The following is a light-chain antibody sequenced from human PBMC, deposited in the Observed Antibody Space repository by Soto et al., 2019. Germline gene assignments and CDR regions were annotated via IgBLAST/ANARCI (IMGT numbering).Light chain of an antibody. CDR3: QHYNSYSEA. J-gene: IGKJ1*01. CDR2: QAS. V-gene: IGKV1-5*03. CDR1: QTISSW. Sequence: DIQITQSPSTLSGSVGDIVTITCRASQTISSWLEWYQQKPGKAPKLVIYQASTLKSGVPSRFSGSGSGTEFTLTISSLPPDDFETYYCQHYNSYSEACGQGTKVDIK.